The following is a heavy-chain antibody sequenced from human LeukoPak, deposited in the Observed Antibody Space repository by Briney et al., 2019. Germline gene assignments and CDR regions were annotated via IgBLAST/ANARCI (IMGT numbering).Heavy chain of an antibody. V-gene: IGHV3-30-3*01. CDR1: GFTFSSYA. D-gene: IGHD4-23*01. CDR3: ARDSGGNFPDY. Sequence: PGGSLRLSCAASGFTFSSYAMHWVRQAPGKGLEWVAVISYDGSNKYYADSVKGRFTISRDNSKNTLYLQMNSLRAEDTAVYYCARDSGGNFPDYWGQGTLVTVSS. CDR2: ISYDGSNK. J-gene: IGHJ4*02.